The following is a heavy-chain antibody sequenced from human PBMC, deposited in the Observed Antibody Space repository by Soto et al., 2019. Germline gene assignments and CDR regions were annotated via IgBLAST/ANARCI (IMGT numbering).Heavy chain of an antibody. V-gene: IGHV1-18*01. D-gene: IGHD6-6*01. CDR2: ISAYNGNT. CDR1: GYTFTSYG. Sequence: QVQLVQSGAEVKKPGASVKVPCKASGYTFTSYGISWVRQSPGQGLEWMGWISAYNGNTNYAQKLQGRVTRTTDTAASTAYMGLRGLRSDDAAVYYCARWISPDSSSSDTYWGQGTMVTVSS. CDR3: ARWISPDSSSSDTY. J-gene: IGHJ4*02.